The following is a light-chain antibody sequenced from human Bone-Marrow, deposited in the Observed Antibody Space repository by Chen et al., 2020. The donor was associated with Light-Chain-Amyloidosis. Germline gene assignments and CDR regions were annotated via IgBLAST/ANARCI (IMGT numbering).Light chain of an antibody. CDR3: CSYAGSSTFYYV. CDR2: EGS. J-gene: IGLJ1*01. Sequence: QSALTQPASVSGSPGQSITISCTGTSSDVGSYNLVSWYQQHPGKAPKLMIYEGSKRPSGVSNRFSGSKSGNTASLTISGLQAEDEADHYCCSYAGSSTFYYVFGTGTKVTVL. V-gene: IGLV2-23*01. CDR1: SSDVGSYNL.